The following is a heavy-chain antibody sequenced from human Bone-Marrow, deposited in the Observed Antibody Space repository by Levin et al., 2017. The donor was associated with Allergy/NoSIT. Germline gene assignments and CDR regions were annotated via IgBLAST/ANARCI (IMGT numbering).Heavy chain of an antibody. J-gene: IGHJ4*02. V-gene: IGHV3-23*01. CDR2: ISASGGST. CDR1: GFTFNTSA. D-gene: IGHD6-19*01. CDR3: ARAKNSGGRYCDF. Sequence: GGSLRLSCVAAGFTFNTSALTWVRQAPGRGLEWLSGISASGGSTFHADSVKGRFTISRDNSKNTLYLQMNSLRVEDTAVYFCARAKNSGGRYCDFWGQGTPVNVSA.